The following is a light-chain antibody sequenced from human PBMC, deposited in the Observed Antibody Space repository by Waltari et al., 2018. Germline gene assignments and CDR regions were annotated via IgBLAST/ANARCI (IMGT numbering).Light chain of an antibody. CDR2: GTS. V-gene: IGKV3-20*01. CDR1: QSFSGTY. CDR3: QKYGSSPRYT. J-gene: IGKJ2*01. Sequence: EIVLTHSPDPLSLSPGERATLSCRASQSFSGTYLAWYQHKPGQPPRLRKYGTSIRATGIPDRVSGSGSGTDCTLTITRLEPEDCGVYYCQKYGSSPRYTFGQGTKLEI.